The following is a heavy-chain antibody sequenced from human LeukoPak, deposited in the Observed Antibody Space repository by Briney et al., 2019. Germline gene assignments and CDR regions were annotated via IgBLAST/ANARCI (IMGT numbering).Heavy chain of an antibody. J-gene: IGHJ4*02. Sequence: PSETLSLTCTVSGGSISTYYWGWIRQPPGKGLEWIGSIYYSGSTYYNPSLKSRVTISVDTSKNQFSLKLSSVTAADTAVYYCASGGLFVWFGESMGFDYWGQGTLVTVSS. V-gene: IGHV4-39*01. CDR1: GGSISTYY. D-gene: IGHD3-10*01. CDR2: IYYSGST. CDR3: ASGGLFVWFGESMGFDY.